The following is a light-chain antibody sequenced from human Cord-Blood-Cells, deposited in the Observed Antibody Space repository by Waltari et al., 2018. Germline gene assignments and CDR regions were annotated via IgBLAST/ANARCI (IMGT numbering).Light chain of an antibody. Sequence: DIQMTQSPSSLSASVGDRVTITCRASQSISSYLNWYQQKPGKAPKLLIYAASSLQSGVPSRFSGSGSGTDFTLTISSLQPEDFETYYCQQSYSTPWTFGKGTKLEIK. CDR2: AAS. CDR3: QQSYSTPWT. CDR1: QSISSY. V-gene: IGKV1-39*01. J-gene: IGKJ2*01.